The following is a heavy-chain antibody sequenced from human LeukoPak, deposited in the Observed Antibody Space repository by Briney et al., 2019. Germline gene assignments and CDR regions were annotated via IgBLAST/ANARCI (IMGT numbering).Heavy chain of an antibody. Sequence: GGSLRLSCAASGFTFSSYAMHWVRQAPGKGLEWVAVISYDGSNKYYADSVKGRFTISRDSSKNTLYLQMNSLRAEDTAVYYCARGPFDYWGQGTLVTVSS. CDR2: ISYDGSNK. CDR3: ARGPFDY. J-gene: IGHJ4*02. CDR1: GFTFSSYA. V-gene: IGHV3-30-3*01.